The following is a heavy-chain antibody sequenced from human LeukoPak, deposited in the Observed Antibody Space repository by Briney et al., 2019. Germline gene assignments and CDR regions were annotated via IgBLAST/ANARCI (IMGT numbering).Heavy chain of an antibody. CDR2: IYSSGST. V-gene: IGHV4-61*02. CDR3: AREFWNSRSGILQAFHI. J-gene: IGHJ3*02. D-gene: IGHD3-10*01. Sequence: PSETLSLTCTVSGGSIRSGNYYWSWIRQPAGKRLEWIGRIYSSGSTKYNPSLKSRVTISVDTSKNEFSLKLSSVMAADTAIYYCAREFWNSRSGILQAFHIWGQGTMVTVSS. CDR1: GGSIRSGNYY.